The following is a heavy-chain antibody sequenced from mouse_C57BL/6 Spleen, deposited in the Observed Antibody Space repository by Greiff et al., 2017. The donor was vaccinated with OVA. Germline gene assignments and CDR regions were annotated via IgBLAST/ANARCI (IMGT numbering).Heavy chain of an antibody. D-gene: IGHD2-3*01. CDR1: GFTFSSYT. V-gene: IGHV5-9*01. Sequence: DVKLVESGGGLVKPGGSLKLSCAASGFTFSSYTMSWVRQTPEKRLEWVATISGGGGNTYYPDRVKGRFTISRDNAKNTLYLQMSSLRSEDTALYYCARQDGDGYHFDYWGQGTTLTVSS. CDR2: ISGGGGNT. J-gene: IGHJ2*01. CDR3: ARQDGDGYHFDY.